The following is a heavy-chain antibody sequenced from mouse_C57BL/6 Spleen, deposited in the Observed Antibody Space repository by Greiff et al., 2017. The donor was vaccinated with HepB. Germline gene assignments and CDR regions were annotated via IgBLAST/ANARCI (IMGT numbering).Heavy chain of an antibody. V-gene: IGHV1-55*01. CDR2: IYPGSGST. CDR1: GYTFTSYW. J-gene: IGHJ1*03. Sequence: QVQLQQPGAELVKPGASVKMSCKASGYTFTSYWITWVKQRPGQGLEWIGDIYPGSGSTNYNEKFKSKATLTVDTSSSTAYMQLSSLTSEDSAVYYWSGYYGSSYEEYFDVWGTGTTVTVSS. D-gene: IGHD1-1*01. CDR3: SGYYGSSYEEYFDV.